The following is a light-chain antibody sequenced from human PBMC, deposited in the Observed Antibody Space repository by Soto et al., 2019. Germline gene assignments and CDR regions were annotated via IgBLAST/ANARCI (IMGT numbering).Light chain of an antibody. CDR3: DSWDNSLSVVL. CDR1: SSNIGNNY. Sequence: QSVLTQPPSASAAPGQRVTISCSGSSSNIGNNYVSWYQQLPGTAPKLLIYDNNKRPSGIPDRFSGSTSGTSATLAIAGLQTGDEADYYCDSWDNSLSVVLFGGGTKLTVL. V-gene: IGLV1-51*01. CDR2: DNN. J-gene: IGLJ2*01.